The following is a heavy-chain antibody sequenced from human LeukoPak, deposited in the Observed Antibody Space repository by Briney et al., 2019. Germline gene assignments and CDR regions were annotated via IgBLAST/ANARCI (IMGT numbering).Heavy chain of an antibody. CDR2: ISSSSSYI. J-gene: IGHJ3*02. D-gene: IGHD3-22*01. CDR1: GFTFRTYS. V-gene: IGHV3-21*06. Sequence: PGGSLRLSCAASGFTFRTYSMNWVRQAPGKGLEWVSCISSSSSYINYADSVKGRFTISRDNVKNSLYLQMKSLTDEGTAVYYCVRGSYDRSDFDMWGQGTMVTVSS. CDR3: VRGSYDRSDFDM.